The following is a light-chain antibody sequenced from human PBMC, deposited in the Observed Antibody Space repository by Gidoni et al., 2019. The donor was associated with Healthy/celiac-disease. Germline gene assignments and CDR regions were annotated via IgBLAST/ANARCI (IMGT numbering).Light chain of an antibody. Sequence: DIVLTHHPASLPVSLGERATINCKSRQSVLYSSNNKNYLAWYQQKPGQPPKLLIYWASTRESGVPDRFSGSGSGTDFTLTISSLQAEDVAVYYCQQYYSTPPTFXQXTKLEIK. V-gene: IGKV4-1*01. J-gene: IGKJ2*01. CDR2: WAS. CDR1: QSVLYSSNNKNY. CDR3: QQYYSTPPT.